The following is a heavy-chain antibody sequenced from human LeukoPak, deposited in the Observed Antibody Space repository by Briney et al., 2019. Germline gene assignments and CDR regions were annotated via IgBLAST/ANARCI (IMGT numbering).Heavy chain of an antibody. Sequence: PGVSLRLSCAPSGFTFSRSNMHWVRQSPARGLEWVALIAYDGSKTYYAESVKGRFTISRDNSKNMLFLQMDSLSAEDTAMYYCEREWFGESNWGQGTLVTVSS. D-gene: IGHD3-10*01. CDR3: EREWFGESN. CDR1: GFTFSRSN. V-gene: IGHV3-30*04. CDR2: IAYDGSKT. J-gene: IGHJ4*02.